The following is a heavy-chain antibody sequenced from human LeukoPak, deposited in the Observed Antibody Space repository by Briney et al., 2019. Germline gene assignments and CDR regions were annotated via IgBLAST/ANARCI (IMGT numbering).Heavy chain of an antibody. D-gene: IGHD4-17*01. J-gene: IGHJ4*02. CDR1: GYTFTDYY. CDR2: INPNSGGT. CDR3: ARGDDYGDYEPID. Sequence: GASVKVSCKASGYTFTDYYMRWVRQAPGQRLEWMGWINPNSGGTDYAQKFQGRVTMTRDTSISTAYMELSRLRSDDTAVYYCARGDDYGDYEPIDWGQGTLVTVSS. V-gene: IGHV1-2*02.